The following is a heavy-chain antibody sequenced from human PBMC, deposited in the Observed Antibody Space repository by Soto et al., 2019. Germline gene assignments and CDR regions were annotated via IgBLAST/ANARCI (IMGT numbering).Heavy chain of an antibody. J-gene: IGHJ2*01. V-gene: IGHV1-8*01. CDR2: MNGNRDNT. CDR3: TRRTIAHWYFDL. CDR1: GYSFTSYD. Sequence: QVQLEQSGAEVQSPGASVKVSCKASGYSFTSYDINWVRQAAGQGLEWMGWMNGNRDNTGCAQKFQGRITMTKDTSRDTAYMELSGLTSEDTAVYYCTRRTIAHWYFDLWGRGTLVTVSS. D-gene: IGHD2-2*01.